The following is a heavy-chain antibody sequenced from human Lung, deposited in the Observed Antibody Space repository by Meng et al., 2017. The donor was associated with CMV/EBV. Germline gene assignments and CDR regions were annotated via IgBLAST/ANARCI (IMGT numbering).Heavy chain of an antibody. CDR2: ISGSGGST. CDR3: AKDSRIFGVVIDYFAY. V-gene: IGHV3-23*01. D-gene: IGHD3-3*02. CDR1: GFTFSSYA. J-gene: IGHJ4*02. Sequence: GGSLRLSCAASGFTFSSYAMSWVRQAPGKGLEWVSAISGSGGSTYYADPVKGRFTISRDNSKNTLYLQMNSLRAEDTAVYYCAKDSRIFGVVIDYFAYWGQGTLVTVSS.